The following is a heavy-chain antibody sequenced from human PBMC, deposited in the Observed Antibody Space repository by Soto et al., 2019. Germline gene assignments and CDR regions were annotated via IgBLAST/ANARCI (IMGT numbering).Heavy chain of an antibody. Sequence: QVQLVQSGAEEKKPGASVKVSCKASGYTFTSYAMHWVRQAPGQRLEWMGWINAGNGNTKYSQKFQGRVTITRETSGNTAYMELSSLRSEDTAVYYCARDPSYYGMDVWGQGTTVTVSS. CDR3: ARDPSYYGMDV. CDR1: GYTFTSYA. V-gene: IGHV1-3*05. CDR2: INAGNGNT. J-gene: IGHJ6*02.